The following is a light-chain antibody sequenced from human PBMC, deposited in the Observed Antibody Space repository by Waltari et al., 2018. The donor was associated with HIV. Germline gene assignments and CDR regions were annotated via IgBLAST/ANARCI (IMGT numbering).Light chain of an antibody. V-gene: IGLV3-21*02. Sequence: SYVLTQPPSVSVAPGQTAMITCGGNNIGSKTVQWYQQKPGQAPILVIDDDADRPSGIPERFSGSNSGNTATLTISRVEAGDEADYFCQVWDGNSDHQVFGGGTKLTVL. J-gene: IGLJ3*02. CDR1: NIGSKT. CDR3: QVWDGNSDHQV. CDR2: DDA.